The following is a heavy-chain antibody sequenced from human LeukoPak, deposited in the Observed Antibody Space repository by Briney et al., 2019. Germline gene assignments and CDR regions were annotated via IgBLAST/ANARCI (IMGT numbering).Heavy chain of an antibody. V-gene: IGHV3-30-3*01. J-gene: IGHJ4*02. D-gene: IGHD6-19*01. Sequence: GGSLRLSCAASGFTFSSYAMHWVRQAPGKGLEWVAVISYDGSNKYYADSVKGRFTISRDNSKNTLYLQMNSLRAEDTAVYYCARDLSSGWFPYRYWGQGTLVTVSS. CDR1: GFTFSSYA. CDR2: ISYDGSNK. CDR3: ARDLSSGWFPYRY.